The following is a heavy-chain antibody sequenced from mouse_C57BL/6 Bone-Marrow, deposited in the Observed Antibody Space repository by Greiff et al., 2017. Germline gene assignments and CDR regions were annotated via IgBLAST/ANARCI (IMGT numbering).Heavy chain of an antibody. D-gene: IGHD1-1*01. J-gene: IGHJ2*01. Sequence: EVQGVESGGDLVKPGGSLKLSCAASGFTFSSYGMSWVRQTPDKRLEWVATISSGGSYTYYPDTVKGRFTISRDNAKNTLYLQMSSLKSEDTAMYYCARRVHYGSTRDYWGQGTTLTVSS. CDR1: GFTFSSYG. CDR3: ARRVHYGSTRDY. V-gene: IGHV5-6*01. CDR2: ISSGGSYT.